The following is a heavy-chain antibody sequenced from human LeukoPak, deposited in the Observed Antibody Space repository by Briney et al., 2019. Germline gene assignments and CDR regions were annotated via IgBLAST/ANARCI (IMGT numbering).Heavy chain of an antibody. V-gene: IGHV4-34*01. CDR2: INHSGST. CDR1: GGSFSGYY. D-gene: IGHD3-16*01. J-gene: IGHJ6*04. Sequence: KPSETLSLTCAVYGGSFSGYYWTWIRQPPGKGLEWIAEINHSGSTNYNPSLKSRVTISVDKSKNQFSLKLSSVTAADTAVYYCARHKSFGPAMSVWGKGTTVTVSS. CDR3: ARHKSFGPAMSV.